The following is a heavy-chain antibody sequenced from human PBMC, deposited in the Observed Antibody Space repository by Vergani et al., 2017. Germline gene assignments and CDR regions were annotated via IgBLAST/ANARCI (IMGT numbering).Heavy chain of an antibody. CDR1: GGTFSSYT. CDR2: IIPILGIA. D-gene: IGHD5-24*01. J-gene: IGHJ4*02. Sequence: QVQLVQSGAEVKKPGSSVKVSCKASGGTFSSYTISWVRQAPGQGLEWMGRIIPILGIANYAQKFQGRVTITADKSTSTAYMELSSLRSEDTAVYYCARDVRDGYNYRSDYWSQGTLVTVSS. V-gene: IGHV1-69*08. CDR3: ARDVRDGYNYRSDY.